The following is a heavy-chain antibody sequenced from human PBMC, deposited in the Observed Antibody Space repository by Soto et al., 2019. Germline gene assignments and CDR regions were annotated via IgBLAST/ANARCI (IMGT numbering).Heavy chain of an antibody. Sequence: EVQLLESGGGLVQPGGSLRLSCAASVITLSSYAMSWVRQAPGKGLEWVSAISGSGGSTYYADSVKGRFTISRDNSKNTLNLQMNSLRGEDTAVYYCAKQPLATTGSRWFDPWGQGTLVTVSS. CDR1: VITLSSYA. J-gene: IGHJ5*02. D-gene: IGHD1-1*01. CDR2: ISGSGGST. CDR3: AKQPLATTGSRWFDP. V-gene: IGHV3-23*01.